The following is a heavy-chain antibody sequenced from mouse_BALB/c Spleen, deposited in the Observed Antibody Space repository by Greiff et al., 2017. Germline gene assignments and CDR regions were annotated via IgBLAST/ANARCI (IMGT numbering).Heavy chain of an antibody. J-gene: IGHJ2*01. CDR2: INPGSGGT. V-gene: IGHV1-54*01. CDR1: GYAFTNYL. CDR3: ARSGYDYPDY. Sequence: LEESGAELVRPGTSVKVSCKASGYAFTNYLIEWVKQRPGQGLEWIGVINPGSGGTNYNEKFKGKATLTADKSSSTAYMQLSSLTSDDSAVYFCARSGYDYPDYWGQGTTLTVSS. D-gene: IGHD2-4*01.